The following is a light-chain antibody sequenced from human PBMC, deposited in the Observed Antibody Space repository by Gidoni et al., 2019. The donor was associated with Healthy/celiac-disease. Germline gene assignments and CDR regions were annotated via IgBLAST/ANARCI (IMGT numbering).Light chain of an antibody. CDR2: QDS. Sequence: SYELTQPPSVSVSPGQTASITCSGDKLGEKYACWYQQKPGQSPVLVIYQDSKRPSGIPERFSGSNSGNTATLTISGTQAMDEADYDCQAWDSSNVVFGGGTKLTVL. V-gene: IGLV3-1*01. CDR3: QAWDSSNVV. CDR1: KLGEKY. J-gene: IGLJ2*01.